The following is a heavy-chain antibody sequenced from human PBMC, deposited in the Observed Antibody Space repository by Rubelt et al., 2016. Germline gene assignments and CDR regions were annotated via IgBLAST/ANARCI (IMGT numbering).Heavy chain of an antibody. Sequence: QVQLVQSGAEVKKPGASVKVSCKASGYTFTSYDINWVRQATGQGLEWMGWMNPNSGNTGYAQKFPGRVAMNRSTSISTANMELSSLRSEETAVYYCARMVNDFWSGYHNWFDPWGQGTLVTVSS. CDR3: ARMVNDFWSGYHNWFDP. J-gene: IGHJ5*02. V-gene: IGHV1-8*01. CDR2: MNPNSGNT. D-gene: IGHD3-3*01. CDR1: GYTFTSYD.